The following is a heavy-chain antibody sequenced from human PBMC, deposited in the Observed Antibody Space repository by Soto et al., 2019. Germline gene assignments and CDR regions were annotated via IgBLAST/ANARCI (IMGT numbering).Heavy chain of an antibody. J-gene: IGHJ3*02. CDR1: GYTFTQYT. V-gene: IGHV1-3*01. CDR2: INAAKGDT. D-gene: IGHD6-19*01. CDR3: ARGFRAVTDTVYDAFDI. Sequence: ASVKVSCKASGYTFTQYTIHWVRQAPGQRPEWMGWINAAKGDTKTSQKFQDRVTITRDTSATTTYMDLTSLTSDDTAVYYCARGFRAVTDTVYDAFDIWGQGTMVTVSS.